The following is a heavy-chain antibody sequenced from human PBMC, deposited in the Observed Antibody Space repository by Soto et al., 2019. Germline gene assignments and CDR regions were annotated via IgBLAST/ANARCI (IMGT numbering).Heavy chain of an antibody. CDR1: GDGITDYY. Sequence: LSLTCTVSGDGITDYYWSWIRQPPGKGLEWIGYIYYSGHTNYNPSLEGRVTISVDTSRNHLSLTLRSVTAADTATYYCTRDFCTSGICPYNWFDPWGQGTLVTVSS. V-gene: IGHV4-59*01. CDR3: TRDFCTSGICPYNWFDP. D-gene: IGHD2-15*01. CDR2: IYYSGHT. J-gene: IGHJ5*02.